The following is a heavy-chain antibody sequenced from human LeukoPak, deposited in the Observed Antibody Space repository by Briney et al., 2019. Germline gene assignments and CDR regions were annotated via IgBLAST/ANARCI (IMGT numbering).Heavy chain of an antibody. J-gene: IGHJ4*02. CDR3: AKGLAAAGTRFDY. CDR1: GFRFSSYA. V-gene: IGHV3-23*01. Sequence: PGGSLRLSCAASGFRFSSYAMSWVRQAPGKGLEWVSAISGSGVSTYYADSVKGRFTISRDNSKNTLYLQMNSLRAEDTAVYYCAKGLAAAGTRFDYWGQGTLVTVSS. D-gene: IGHD6-13*01. CDR2: ISGSGVST.